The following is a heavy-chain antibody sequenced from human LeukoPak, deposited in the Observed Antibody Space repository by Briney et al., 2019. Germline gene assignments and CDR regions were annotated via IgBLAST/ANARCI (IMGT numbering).Heavy chain of an antibody. D-gene: IGHD3-22*01. Sequence: GGSLRLSCAASGFTFSSYAMSWVRQAPGKGLEWVSAISGSGGSTYYADTVKGRFTISRDNSKNTLYLQMNSLRAEDTAVYYCAKDKGDYDRLFDYWGQGTLVTVSS. V-gene: IGHV3-23*01. J-gene: IGHJ4*02. CDR2: ISGSGGST. CDR1: GFTFSSYA. CDR3: AKDKGDYDRLFDY.